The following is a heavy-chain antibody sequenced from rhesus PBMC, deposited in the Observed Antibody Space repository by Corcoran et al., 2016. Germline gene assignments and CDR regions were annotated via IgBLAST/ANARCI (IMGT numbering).Heavy chain of an antibody. D-gene: IGHD3-34*01. CDR2: IYGRGGRH. V-gene: IGHV4-106*01. CDR1: GGSISDSYY. Sequence: QVQLQESGPGLVKPSETLSLTCTVSGGSISDSYYWSWIRQPPGKGLEWMGRIYGRGGRHNYNPTHKSRVTISGDTSKNPFPLKLSSVTAADTAVYYCAREPTEVIAFDYWGQGVLVTVSS. CDR3: AREPTEVIAFDY. J-gene: IGHJ4*01.